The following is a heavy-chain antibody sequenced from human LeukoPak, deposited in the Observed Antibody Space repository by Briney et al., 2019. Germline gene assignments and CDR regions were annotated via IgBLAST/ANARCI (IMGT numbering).Heavy chain of an antibody. D-gene: IGHD5-24*01. CDR3: ATDHPLEYYFDY. CDR2: FDPEDGET. CDR1: GYTLTELS. J-gene: IGHJ4*02. V-gene: IGHV1-24*01. Sequence: VASVKVSCKVSGYTLTELSMHWVRQAPGKGLEWMGGFDPEDGETIYAQKFQGRVTMTEDTSTDTAYMELSSLRSEDTAVYYCATDHPLEYYFDYWGQGTLVTVFS.